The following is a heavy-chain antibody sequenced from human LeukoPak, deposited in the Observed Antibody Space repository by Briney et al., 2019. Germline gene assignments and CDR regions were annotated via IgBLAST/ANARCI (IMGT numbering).Heavy chain of an antibody. Sequence: GGSLRLSCAASGFTFNNYAMSWVRQAPVKGLEWVSAISGSGGSTYYADSVKGRFTISRDNSKNTLYLQMNSLRAEDTAVYYCAKDQGYSSSYHFDYWGQGTLVTVSS. CDR1: GFTFNNYA. CDR3: AKDQGYSSSYHFDY. J-gene: IGHJ4*02. V-gene: IGHV3-23*01. D-gene: IGHD6-6*01. CDR2: ISGSGGST.